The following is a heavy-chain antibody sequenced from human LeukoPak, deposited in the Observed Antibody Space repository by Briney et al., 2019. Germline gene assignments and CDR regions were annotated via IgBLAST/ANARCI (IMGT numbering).Heavy chain of an antibody. D-gene: IGHD3-10*01. CDR2: IYYSGST. Sequence: LRLSCAASGFTFSSHDMHWIRQPPGKGLEWIGSIYYSGSTYYNPSLKSRVTISVDTSKNQFSLKLSSVTAADTAVYYCAAITMVRGVIIRPFDYWGQGTLVTVSS. V-gene: IGHV4-39*01. CDR1: GFTFSSHD. CDR3: AAITMVRGVIIRPFDY. J-gene: IGHJ4*02.